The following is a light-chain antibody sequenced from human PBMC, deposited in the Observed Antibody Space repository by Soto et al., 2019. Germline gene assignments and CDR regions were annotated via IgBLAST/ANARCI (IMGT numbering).Light chain of an antibody. CDR3: QQRHMWPIT. J-gene: IGKJ5*01. V-gene: IGKV3-11*01. Sequence: KVMTQSPATLSVSPVERATLFCRASQSVGNNLAWYQQKPGQGPRLLIYDAYNRATGIPPRFSGSGSGTDFTLTISSLEPEDSAVYYCQQRHMWPITFGQGTRLEIK. CDR2: DAY. CDR1: QSVGNN.